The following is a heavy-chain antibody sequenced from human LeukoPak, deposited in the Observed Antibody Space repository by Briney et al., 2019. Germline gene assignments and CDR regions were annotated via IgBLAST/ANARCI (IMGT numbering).Heavy chain of an antibody. CDR2: IYTNGST. Sequence: PSETLSLTCTVSGGSISSYYWSWIRQPAGKGLEWIGRIYTNGSTNYNPSLKSRVTMSVDTSKNQFSLKLSSVTAADTAVYYCARDSGVYYDPFFDIWGQGTMVTVSS. D-gene: IGHD3-22*01. CDR1: GGSISSYY. J-gene: IGHJ3*02. V-gene: IGHV4-4*07. CDR3: ARDSGVYYDPFFDI.